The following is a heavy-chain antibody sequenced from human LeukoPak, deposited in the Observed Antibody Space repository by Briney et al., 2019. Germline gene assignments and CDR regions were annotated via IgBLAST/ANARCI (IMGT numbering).Heavy chain of an antibody. CDR1: GYTFTSYG. V-gene: IGHV1-2*02. Sequence: ASVKVSCKASGYTFTSYGISWVRQAPGQGLEWMGWINPNSGGTNYAQKFQGRVTMTRDTSISTAYMELSRLRSDDTAVYYCARGRDIVVVVAATQWFDPWGQGTLVTVSS. J-gene: IGHJ5*02. CDR2: INPNSGGT. D-gene: IGHD2-15*01. CDR3: ARGRDIVVVVAATQWFDP.